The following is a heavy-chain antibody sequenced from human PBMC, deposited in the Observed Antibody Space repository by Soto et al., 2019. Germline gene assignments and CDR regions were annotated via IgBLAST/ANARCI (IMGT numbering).Heavy chain of an antibody. CDR3: ARGYCSGGSCYLYYFAY. CDR2: INHSGST. V-gene: IGHV4-34*01. CDR1: GDSITSGVHY. Sequence: SETLSLTCTVSGDSITSGVHYWSWIRQPPGEGLEWIGEINHSGSTNYNPSLKSRVTISVDTSKNQFSLKLSSVTAADTAVYYCARGYCSGGSCYLYYFAYWGQGTLVTVSS. J-gene: IGHJ4*02. D-gene: IGHD2-15*01.